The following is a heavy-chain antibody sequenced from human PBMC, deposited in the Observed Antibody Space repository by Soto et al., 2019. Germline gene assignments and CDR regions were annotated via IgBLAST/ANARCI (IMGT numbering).Heavy chain of an antibody. V-gene: IGHV4-39*01. D-gene: IGHD3-10*01. Sequence: QLQLQESGPGLVKPWETLSLTCTVSGDSISSSNYFWGWIRQPPGKGLEWIGTIFYSGSTYYNPSLKRRVTISVDTSKNQSSLKLTSVTAADTALYYCARRYGWLYFDYWGQGSLVTVSS. CDR1: GDSISSSNYF. CDR3: ARRYGWLYFDY. J-gene: IGHJ4*02. CDR2: IFYSGST.